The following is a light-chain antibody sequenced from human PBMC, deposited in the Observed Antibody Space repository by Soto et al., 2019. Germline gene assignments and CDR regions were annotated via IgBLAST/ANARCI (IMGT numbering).Light chain of an antibody. J-gene: IGLJ2*01. CDR3: QTWGTAYVL. CDR2: VSSDGSH. CDR1: SGHSSYA. Sequence: QSVLTQSPSASASLGASVKLTCTLSSGHSSYAIAWHQQQPEKGPRYLMKVSSDGSHSKGDGIPDRFSGSSSGAERYFTISSLQSEDEADYYCQTWGTAYVLFGGGTKLTVL. V-gene: IGLV4-69*01.